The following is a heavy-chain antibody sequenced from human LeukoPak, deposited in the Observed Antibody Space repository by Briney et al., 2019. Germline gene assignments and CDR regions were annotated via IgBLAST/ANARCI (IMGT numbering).Heavy chain of an antibody. CDR3: ALRRQSGAFFDF. CDR2: INPNIGVT. CDR1: GYNFIDYN. Sequence: ASVKVSCKASGYNFIDYNIHWVRRVPGQGLEWMAWINPNIGVTNYAPKFQGRVSLTRDTSIRTAYMELSSLRSDDTAVYYCALRRQSGAFFDFWAQGILITVSS. V-gene: IGHV1-2*02. J-gene: IGHJ4*02. D-gene: IGHD4-17*01.